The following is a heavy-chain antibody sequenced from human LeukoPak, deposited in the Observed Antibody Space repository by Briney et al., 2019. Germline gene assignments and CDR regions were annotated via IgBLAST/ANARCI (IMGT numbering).Heavy chain of an antibody. D-gene: IGHD6-19*01. Sequence: SETLSLTCTVSGGSISSSSYYWSWIRQPPGKGPEWIGSIYHSGSTYYNPSLKSRVTISVDTSKNQFSLKLSSVTAADTAVYYCARHWHSSGWYQDAFDIWGQGTMVTVSS. V-gene: IGHV4-39*01. J-gene: IGHJ3*02. CDR2: IYHSGST. CDR3: ARHWHSSGWYQDAFDI. CDR1: GGSISSSSYY.